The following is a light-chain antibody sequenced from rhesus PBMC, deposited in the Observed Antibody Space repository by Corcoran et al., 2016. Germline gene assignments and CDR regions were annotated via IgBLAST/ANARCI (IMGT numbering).Light chain of an antibody. Sequence: EIVMTQSPATLSLSPGETATLSCRASESVGSYLAWYQQKPGQAPKLLVHSAYFRATGIPARFSGSGSRTECTLTISSLEPEDVGVYHCQQYNDLYSFGQGTKVEIK. CDR3: QQYNDLYS. CDR1: ESVGSY. V-gene: IGKV3-40*03. CDR2: SAY. J-gene: IGKJ2*01.